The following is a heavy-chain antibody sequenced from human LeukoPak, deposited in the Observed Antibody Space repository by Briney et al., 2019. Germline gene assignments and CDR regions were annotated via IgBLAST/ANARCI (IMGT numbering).Heavy chain of an antibody. CDR2: ISWNSGSI. Sequence: PGGSLRLSSAASGFTFDDYAMHWVRQAPGKGLEWVSGISWNSGSIGYADSVKGRFTISRDNAKNSLYLQMNSLRAEDTALYYCAKVPGGSIQGEFDPWGQGTLVTVSS. CDR3: AKVPGGSIQGEFDP. CDR1: GFTFDDYA. D-gene: IGHD4-23*01. J-gene: IGHJ5*02. V-gene: IGHV3-9*01.